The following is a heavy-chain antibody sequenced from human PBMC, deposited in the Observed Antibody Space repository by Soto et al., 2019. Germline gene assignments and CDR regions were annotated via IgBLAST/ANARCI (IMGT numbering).Heavy chain of an antibody. V-gene: IGHV3-30*18. Sequence: HPGGSLRLSCATSGFTFSSYGMHWVRQAPGKGLEWVAVISYDGSNKYYADSVKGRFTISRDNSKNTLYLQMNSLRAEDTAVYYCAKDELAAAGTMDYWGQGTLVTVSS. CDR3: AKDELAAAGTMDY. J-gene: IGHJ4*02. CDR2: ISYDGSNK. D-gene: IGHD6-13*01. CDR1: GFTFSSYG.